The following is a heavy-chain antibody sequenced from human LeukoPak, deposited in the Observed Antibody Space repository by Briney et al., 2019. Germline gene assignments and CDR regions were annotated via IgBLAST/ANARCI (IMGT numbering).Heavy chain of an antibody. CDR1: RFTLSGCW. J-gene: IGHJ4*02. D-gene: IGHD6-6*01. CDR3: APRGAARNFDY. V-gene: IGHV3-23*01. Sequence: GGSLRLSCVASRFTLSGCWMSWVRQAPGKGLEWVSGISTSGTTTIYSDSVRGRFTISRDNSKNTLYLQMNSLRAEDTAVYYCAPRGAARNFDYWGQGTLVTVSS. CDR2: ISTSGTTT.